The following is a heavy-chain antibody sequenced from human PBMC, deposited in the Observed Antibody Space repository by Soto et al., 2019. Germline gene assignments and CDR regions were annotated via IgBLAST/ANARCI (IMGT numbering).Heavy chain of an antibody. V-gene: IGHV3-23*01. Sequence: GGSLRLSCAAFGFTFSSYAMSWVRQARGKGLEWVSAISGSGGSTYYADSVKGRFTISRDNSKNTLYLQMNSLRAEDTAVYYCAKVALSSGGYYYYGMDVWGQGTTVTVSS. CDR2: ISGSGGST. CDR3: AKVALSSGGYYYYGMDV. D-gene: IGHD3-3*01. CDR1: GFTFSSYA. J-gene: IGHJ6*02.